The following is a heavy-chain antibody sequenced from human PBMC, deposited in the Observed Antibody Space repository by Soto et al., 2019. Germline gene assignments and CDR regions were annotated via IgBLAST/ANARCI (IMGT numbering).Heavy chain of an antibody. D-gene: IGHD5-18*01. CDR3: ARQYGYNHGHIAH. CDR1: GGSISSTNYF. V-gene: IGHV4-39*01. Sequence: SETLSLACTVSGGSISSTNYFWGWIRQPPGKGLEWIGSFYYTGSTYYNPSLKSRVTISVDTSKNHFYLKLSSVTAADTAVYYCARQYGYNHGHIAHWGQGTVVTVSS. J-gene: IGHJ4*02. CDR2: FYYTGST.